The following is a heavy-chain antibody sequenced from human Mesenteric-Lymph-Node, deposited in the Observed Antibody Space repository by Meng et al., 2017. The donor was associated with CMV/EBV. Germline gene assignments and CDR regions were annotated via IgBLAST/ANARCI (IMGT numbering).Heavy chain of an antibody. CDR2: VNPSGGGA. J-gene: IGHJ4*02. CDR1: GYSFTRYY. CDR3: GSLQNFDY. Sequence: ASVKVSCKASGYSFTRYYMHWVRQAPGQGLEWMGIVNPSGGGASYAQKFQARVTMTRDTSTTTVYMELSSLKSEDTAVYYCGSLQNFDYWGQGTLVTVSS. D-gene: IGHD4-11*01. V-gene: IGHV1-46*01.